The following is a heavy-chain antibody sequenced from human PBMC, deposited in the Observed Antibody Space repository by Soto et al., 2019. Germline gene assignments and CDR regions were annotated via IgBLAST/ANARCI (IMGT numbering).Heavy chain of an antibody. CDR2: IYYSGST. CDR1: GGSISRSSYY. CDR3: ARLSGDYFYYYMDV. Sequence: SETLSLTCTVSGGSISRSSYYWAWIRQPPGKGLEWIGNIYYSGSTFYNPSLKSRVTISVDTSKNQFSLKLSSVTAADTSVYYCARLSGDYFYYYMDVWGKGTTVTVSS. V-gene: IGHV4-39*01. J-gene: IGHJ6*03. D-gene: IGHD1-26*01.